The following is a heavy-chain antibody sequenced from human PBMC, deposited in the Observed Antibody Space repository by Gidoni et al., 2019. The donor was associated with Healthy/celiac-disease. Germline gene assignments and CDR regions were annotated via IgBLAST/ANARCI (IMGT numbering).Heavy chain of an antibody. CDR2: ISSSSSYI. CDR1: GFTFISYS. CDR3: ARDERWDLWFGASGN. Sequence: EVQLVESGGGLVKPGGSLRLSCAASGFTFISYSMNWVRQAPGKGLEWVSSISSSSSYIYYADSVKGRFTISRDNAKNSLYLQMNSLRAEDTAVYYCARDERWDLWFGASGNWGQGTLVTVSS. D-gene: IGHD3-10*01. J-gene: IGHJ4*02. V-gene: IGHV3-21*01.